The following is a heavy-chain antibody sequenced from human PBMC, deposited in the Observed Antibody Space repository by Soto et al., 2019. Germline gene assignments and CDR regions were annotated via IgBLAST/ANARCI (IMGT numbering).Heavy chain of an antibody. J-gene: IGHJ4*02. V-gene: IGHV3-21*01. CDR3: ARLRGDILTGYSSEFFDY. Sequence: GESLKISCAASGFTFSTYSMNWVRQAPGKGLEWVSSISSSSGHIYYADSVKGRFTISRDNAKNSLYLQMNSLRAEDTAVYYCARLRGDILTGYSSEFFDYWGQGTLVTVSS. D-gene: IGHD3-9*01. CDR1: GFTFSTYS. CDR2: ISSSSGHI.